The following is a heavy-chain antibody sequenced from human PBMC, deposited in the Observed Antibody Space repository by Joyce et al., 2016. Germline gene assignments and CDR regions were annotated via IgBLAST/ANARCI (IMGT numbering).Heavy chain of an antibody. CDR1: GYSFTNYW. CDR2: IEAGDSET. Sequence: EVQLVQSGAEVKMPGESLKISCEVSGYSFTNYWIGWVRQMPGKGVEWMAIIEAGDSETRYSPSFLGQVTISADKSISTAYLQWSSLKASDTAIYYCTRSFSSGWGFDSWGQGTLVTVSS. D-gene: IGHD6-19*01. CDR3: TRSFSSGWGFDS. V-gene: IGHV5-51*01. J-gene: IGHJ4*02.